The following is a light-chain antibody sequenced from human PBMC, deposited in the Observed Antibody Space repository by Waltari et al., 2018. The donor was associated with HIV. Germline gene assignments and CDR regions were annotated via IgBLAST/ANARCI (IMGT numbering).Light chain of an antibody. J-gene: IGLJ2*01. CDR2: SNN. CDR3: AAWDDSLNGHVV. CDR1: SSNIGSNT. V-gene: IGLV1-44*01. Sequence: QSVLTQPPSASGTPGQRVTISCSGSSSNIGSNTVNWYQQLPGTAPKLLIYSNNQRPSVVPDRFSGSRSGTSASLTISGLQSEEGANYYWAAWDDSLNGHVVFGGGTKLTVL.